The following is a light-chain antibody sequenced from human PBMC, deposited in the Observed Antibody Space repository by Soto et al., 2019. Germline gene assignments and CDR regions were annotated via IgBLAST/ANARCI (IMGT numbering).Light chain of an antibody. CDR3: QLRSLWPAGT. J-gene: IGKJ1*01. CDR1: QSISSY. CDR2: DAS. Sequence: SQSISSYLAWYQQKPGQAPRLLIYDASNRATGIPARFSVSGCGTGYTLKVCGLGTEADALYRCQLRSLWPAGTYALGTKVDIK. V-gene: IGKV3-11*01.